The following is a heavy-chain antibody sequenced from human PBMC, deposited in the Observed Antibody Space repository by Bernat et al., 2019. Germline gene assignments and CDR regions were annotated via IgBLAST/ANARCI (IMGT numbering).Heavy chain of an antibody. CDR1: GFTFSSYA. CDR3: AKDITIFLHAFDI. V-gene: IGHV3-23*01. J-gene: IGHJ3*02. Sequence: EVQLLESGGGLVQPGGSLRLSCAASGFTFSSYAMSWVRQAPGKGLEWVSAISGSGGSTYYADSVKGRFTISRDNSKNTLYLQMNRLRAEDTAVYYCAKDITIFLHAFDIWGQGTMVTVSS. D-gene: IGHD3-3*01. CDR2: ISGSGGST.